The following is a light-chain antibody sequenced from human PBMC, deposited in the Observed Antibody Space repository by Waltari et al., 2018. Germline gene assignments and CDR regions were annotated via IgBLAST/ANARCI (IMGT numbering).Light chain of an antibody. Sequence: DIVMTQSPLSLAVIPGEPASISCWSSVSCLQPNGHNYLNWYRQKPGQSPEVLIYWGSNRASGVPDRVSGSGSGTDFTLRISRVEAEDVGVYYCMQAIHTRTFGPGTKVEL. CDR1: VSCLQPNGHNY. J-gene: IGKJ1*01. CDR2: WGS. V-gene: IGKV2-28*01. CDR3: MQAIHTRT.